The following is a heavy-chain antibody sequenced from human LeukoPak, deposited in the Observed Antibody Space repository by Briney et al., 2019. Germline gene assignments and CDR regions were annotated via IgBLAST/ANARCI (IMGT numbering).Heavy chain of an antibody. Sequence: PGGSLRLSCAASGFTFSSYWMSWVRQAPGKGLEWVANIKQDGSEKYYVDSVKGRFTISRDNAKNSLYLQMNSLRAEDTAVYYCARGALRFLEWLTRTYYFDYWGQGTLVTVSS. CDR2: IKQDGSEK. CDR3: ARGALRFLEWLTRTYYFDY. CDR1: GFTFSSYW. J-gene: IGHJ4*02. V-gene: IGHV3-7*01. D-gene: IGHD3-3*01.